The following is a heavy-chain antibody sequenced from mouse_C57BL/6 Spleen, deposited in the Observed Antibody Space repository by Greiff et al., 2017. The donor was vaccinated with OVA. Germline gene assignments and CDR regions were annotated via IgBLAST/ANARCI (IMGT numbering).Heavy chain of an antibody. J-gene: IGHJ1*03. CDR1: GFTFSDYY. CDR2: ISNGGGST. CDR3: ARHYYGSSTGYFDV. V-gene: IGHV5-12*01. D-gene: IGHD1-1*01. Sequence: EVMLVESGGGLVQPGGSLKLSCAASGFTFSDYYMYWVRQTPEKRLEWVAYISNGGGSTYYPDTVKGRFTISRDNAKNTLYLQLSRLKSEDTAMYYCARHYYGSSTGYFDVWGTGTTVTVSS.